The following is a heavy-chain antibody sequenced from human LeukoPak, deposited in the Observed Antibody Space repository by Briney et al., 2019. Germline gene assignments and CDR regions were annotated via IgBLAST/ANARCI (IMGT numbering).Heavy chain of an antibody. V-gene: IGHV3-30*03. CDR2: ISYDGSNK. Sequence: PGGSLRLSCAASGFTFSSYSMNWVRQAPGKGLEWVAVISYDGSNKYYADSLKGRFTISRDNSKNTLYLQMNSLRAEDTAVYYCARDGGLCSSTSCYAKSFDLWGRGTLVTVSS. CDR3: ARDGGLCSSTSCYAKSFDL. CDR1: GFTFSSYS. J-gene: IGHJ2*01. D-gene: IGHD2-2*01.